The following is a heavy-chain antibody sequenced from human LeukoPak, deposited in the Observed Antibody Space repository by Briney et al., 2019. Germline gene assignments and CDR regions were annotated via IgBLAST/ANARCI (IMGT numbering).Heavy chain of an antibody. J-gene: IGHJ4*02. CDR2: INPNSGGT. CDR1: GYTFTGYY. D-gene: IGHD3-22*01. V-gene: IGHV1-2*04. Sequence: ASVKVSCKASGYTFTGYYMHWVRQAPGQGLEWMGWINPNSGGTNYAQKFQGWVTMTRDTSISTAYMELSRLRSDDTAVYYCARAGNDSSGCFDYWGQGTLVTVSS. CDR3: ARAGNDSSGCFDY.